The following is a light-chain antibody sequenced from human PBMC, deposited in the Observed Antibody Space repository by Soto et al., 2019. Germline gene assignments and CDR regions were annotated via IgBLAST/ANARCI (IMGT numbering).Light chain of an antibody. J-gene: IGKJ1*01. CDR3: QQYNSYST. V-gene: IGKV1-5*01. Sequence: DIQMTQSPSTLSASVGDRITITCRASQSISSWLAWYQQKPGKAPKLLIYDASNLESGVPSRFRGSGSGTEFTLTISRLQPDDFATYYCQQYNSYSTFGQGTKVEIE. CDR2: DAS. CDR1: QSISSW.